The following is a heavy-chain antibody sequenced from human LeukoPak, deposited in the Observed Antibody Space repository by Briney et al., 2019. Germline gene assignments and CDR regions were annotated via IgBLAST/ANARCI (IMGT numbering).Heavy chain of an antibody. V-gene: IGHV1-18*01. D-gene: IGHD6-13*01. CDR3: AGSYSSSWFRMDYYYGMDV. CDR2: ISAYNGNT. Sequence: ASVKVSCKASGYTFTSYGISWVRQAPGQGLEWMGWISAYNGNTNYAQKLQGRVTMTTDTSTSTAYMELRSLRSDDTAVYYCAGSYSSSWFRMDYYYGMDVWGQGTTVTVPS. CDR1: GYTFTSYG. J-gene: IGHJ6*02.